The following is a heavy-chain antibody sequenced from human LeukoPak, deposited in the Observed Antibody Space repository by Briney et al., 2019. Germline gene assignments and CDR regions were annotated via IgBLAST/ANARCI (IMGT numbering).Heavy chain of an antibody. CDR2: IYPGDSDT. J-gene: IGHJ3*02. D-gene: IGHD1-26*01. CDR1: GYSFTSSW. CDR3: ARPRLVGGYAFDI. Sequence: GESLKISCKGSGYSFTSSWIGWVRQMPGKGLEWMGIIYPGDSDTRYSPSFQGQVTISADKSISTAYLQWSSLRASDPAMYYCARPRLVGGYAFDIWGQGTMVTVSS. V-gene: IGHV5-51*01.